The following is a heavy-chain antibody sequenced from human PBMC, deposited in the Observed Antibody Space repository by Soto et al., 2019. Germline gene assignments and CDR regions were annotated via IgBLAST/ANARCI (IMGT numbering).Heavy chain of an antibody. CDR3: ARDKDRQQFGGNYYYILDV. CDR1: GGTFSTSA. Sequence: QVQLMQSGAEVKKPGSSVKVSCKASGGTFSTSAISWVRQAPGEGLEWVGGIMPIFATPDYAQKFQGRVTSSADESTATAYLELTSLTTDDTAVYYCARDKDRQQFGGNYYYILDVWGQGTAITVSS. V-gene: IGHV1-69*12. CDR2: IMPIFATP. D-gene: IGHD3-10*01. J-gene: IGHJ6*02.